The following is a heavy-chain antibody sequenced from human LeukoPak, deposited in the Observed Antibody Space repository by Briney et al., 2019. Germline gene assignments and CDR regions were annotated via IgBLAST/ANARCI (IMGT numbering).Heavy chain of an antibody. CDR3: ARGGTFYRRTLLNYFDY. CDR1: GGTFSSYG. V-gene: IGHV1-69*05. Sequence: ASVRVSCKASGGTFSSYGISWVRQAPGQGLEWMGGIIPISGTANYAQRFQGRVTFTTDESTSTAYMELTSLGSEDTAVYYCARGGTFYRRTLLNYFDYWGQGSLVTVSS. CDR2: IIPISGTA. D-gene: IGHD1-14*01. J-gene: IGHJ4*02.